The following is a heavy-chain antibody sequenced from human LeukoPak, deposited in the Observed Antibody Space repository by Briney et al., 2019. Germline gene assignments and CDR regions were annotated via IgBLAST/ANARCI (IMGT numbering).Heavy chain of an antibody. V-gene: IGHV4-39*01. CDR1: GGSISSSSYY. D-gene: IGHD3-22*01. J-gene: IGHJ5*02. Sequence: SETLSLTCTVSGGSISSSSYYWGWIRQPPGKGLEWIGSVYYSGITYYNPSLKSRVTISVDTSKNQFSLRLSSVTAADTAVYYCTRQRGYHYDSTTNRFSDLWGQGTRVTVSS. CDR3: TRQRGYHYDSTTNRFSDL. CDR2: VYYSGIT.